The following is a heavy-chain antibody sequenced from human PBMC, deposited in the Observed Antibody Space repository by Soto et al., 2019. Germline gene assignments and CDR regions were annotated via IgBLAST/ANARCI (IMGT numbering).Heavy chain of an antibody. Sequence: KSGGSLRLSCAASGFTFSSYSMNWVRQAPGKGLEWVSSISSSSSYIYYADSVKGRFTISRDNAKNSLYLQMNSLRAEDTAVYYCARDWGGGYCSSTICYRHYYYYAMVVWCQGTT. D-gene: IGHD2-2*01. CDR1: GFTFSSYS. CDR3: ARDWGGGYCSSTICYRHYYYYAMVV. V-gene: IGHV3-21*01. CDR2: ISSSSSYI. J-gene: IGHJ6*02.